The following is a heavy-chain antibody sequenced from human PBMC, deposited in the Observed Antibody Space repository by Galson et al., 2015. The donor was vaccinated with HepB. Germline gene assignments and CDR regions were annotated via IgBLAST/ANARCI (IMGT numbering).Heavy chain of an antibody. D-gene: IGHD1-26*01. CDR2: LKSKADGGTT. J-gene: IGHJ4*02. CDR3: TADLRWELTIVY. Sequence: SLRLSCAASGFTFINTWMTWVRQAPGKGLEWVGRLKSKADGGTTDYAAPVKGRFTISRDDSKNTLYLQMNSLKTENTAVYYCTADLRWELTIVYRGQDTLVAVYS. V-gene: IGHV3-15*01. CDR1: GFTFINTW.